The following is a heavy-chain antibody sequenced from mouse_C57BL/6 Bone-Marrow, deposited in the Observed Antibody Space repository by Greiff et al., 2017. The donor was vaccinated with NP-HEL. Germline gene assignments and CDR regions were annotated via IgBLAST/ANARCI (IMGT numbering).Heavy chain of an antibody. J-gene: IGHJ2*01. V-gene: IGHV2-5*01. CDR2: IWRGGST. CDR3: AKRKDFYGSSYNFDY. Sequence: VKLMESGPGLVQPSQSLSITCTVSGFSLTSYGVHWVRQSPGKGLEWLGVIWRGGSTDYNAAFMSRLSITKDNSKSQVFFKMNSLQADDTAIYYCAKRKDFYGSSYNFDYWGQGTTLTVSS. D-gene: IGHD1-1*01. CDR1: GFSLTSYG.